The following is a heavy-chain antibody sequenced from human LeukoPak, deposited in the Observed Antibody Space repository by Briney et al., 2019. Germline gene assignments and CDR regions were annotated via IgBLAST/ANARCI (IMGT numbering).Heavy chain of an antibody. V-gene: IGHV1-2*06. Sequence: ASVKVSCKASGYTFTGYYMHRVRQAPGQGLEWMGRINPNSGGTNYAQKFQGRVTMTRDTSISTAYMELSRLRSDDTAVYYCARVQSTLTRSGFDYWGQGTLVTVSS. CDR1: GYTFTGYY. J-gene: IGHJ4*02. CDR2: INPNSGGT. CDR3: ARVQSTLTRSGFDY. D-gene: IGHD2/OR15-2a*01.